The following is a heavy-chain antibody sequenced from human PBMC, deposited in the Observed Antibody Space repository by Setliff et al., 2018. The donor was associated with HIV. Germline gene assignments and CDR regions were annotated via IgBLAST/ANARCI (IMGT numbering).Heavy chain of an antibody. CDR1: GFTFRNYK. CDR2: INIGRGDK. D-gene: IGHD3-22*01. CDR3: ARAADYHDSSGYWAPPRYFDY. J-gene: IGHJ4*02. V-gene: IGHV3-21*01. Sequence: LRLSCAASGFTFRNYKMNWVRQAPGKGLEWVSSINIGRGDKFYADSVKGRFTISRDNAKNSLYLQMNSLRAEDTAVYYCARAADYHDSSGYWAPPRYFDYWGQGTLVTVSS.